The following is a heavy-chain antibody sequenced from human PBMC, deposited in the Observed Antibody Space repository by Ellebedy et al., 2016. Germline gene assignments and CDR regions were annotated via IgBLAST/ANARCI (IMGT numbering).Heavy chain of an antibody. D-gene: IGHD3-10*01. CDR2: ISYDGSNK. CDR1: GFTFSTYG. J-gene: IGHJ4*02. CDR3: ATRSGSFDY. V-gene: IGHV3-30*19. Sequence: LSLTCAASGFTFSTYGMHWVRQALGKGLEWVAVISYDGSNKYYADSVKGRFTISRDNSKNTLYLQMNSLRAEDTAVYYCATRSGSFDYWGQGTLVTVSS.